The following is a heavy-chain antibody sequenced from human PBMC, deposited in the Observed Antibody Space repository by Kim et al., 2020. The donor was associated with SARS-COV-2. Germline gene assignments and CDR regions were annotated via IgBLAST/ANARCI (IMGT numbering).Heavy chain of an antibody. CDR1: GFTFSSYA. D-gene: IGHD3-22*01. CDR2: ISGGGGST. V-gene: IGHV3-23*01. J-gene: IGHJ5*02. Sequence: GGSLRLSCAASGFTFSSYAMSWVRQAPGKGLEWVSGISGGGGSTYYADSVKGRFTISRDNSKNTLYLQMNSLRAEDTAVYYCAKAPTPYYYDSSYYFSWGQGTLVTVSS. CDR3: AKAPTPYYYDSSYYFS.